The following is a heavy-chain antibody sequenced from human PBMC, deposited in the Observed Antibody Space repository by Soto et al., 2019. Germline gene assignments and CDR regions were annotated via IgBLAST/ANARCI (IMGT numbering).Heavy chain of an antibody. V-gene: IGHV3-23*01. J-gene: IGHJ6*02. CDR1: GFTFSSYA. CDR3: AKGIRSANVPYCSSTSCYTYYYYGMDV. D-gene: IGHD2-2*02. CDR2: ISGSGGST. Sequence: HPGGSLRLSCAASGFTFSSYAMSWVRQAPGKGLEWVSAISGSGGSTYYADSVKGRFTISRDNSKNTLYLQMNSLRAEDTAVYYCAKGIRSANVPYCSSTSCYTYYYYGMDVWGQGTTVTVSS.